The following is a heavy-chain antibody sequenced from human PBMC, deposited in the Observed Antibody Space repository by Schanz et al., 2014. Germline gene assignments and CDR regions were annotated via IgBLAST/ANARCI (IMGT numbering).Heavy chain of an antibody. CDR3: ARGGPGAMDRYYSMDV. V-gene: IGHV3-30*02. D-gene: IGHD3-10*01. CDR1: GFTFSNYG. Sequence: QVQLVESFFFLVQPVGSLRLSCAASGFTFSNYGMHWVRQAPGKGLEWVAFIRYDGNNKYYADSVKGRFTISRDNSKNMLYLQMNSLRAEDTAVYYCARGGPGAMDRYYSMDVWGQGTTVTVSS. CDR2: IRYDGNNK. J-gene: IGHJ6*02.